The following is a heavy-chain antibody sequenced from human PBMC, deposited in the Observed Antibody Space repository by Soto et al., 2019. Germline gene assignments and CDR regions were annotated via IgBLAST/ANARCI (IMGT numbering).Heavy chain of an antibody. CDR1: GFTFSSYG. CDR3: ARTETYDSSGPINY. J-gene: IGHJ4*02. CDR2: IWYDGSNK. Sequence: GGSLRLSCAGSGFTFSSYGMHWVRQAPGKGLEWVAVIWYDGSNKYYADSVKGRFTISRDNSKNTLYLQMNSLRAEDTAVYYCARTETYDSSGPINYWVQGTLVTVSS. D-gene: IGHD3-22*01. V-gene: IGHV3-33*01.